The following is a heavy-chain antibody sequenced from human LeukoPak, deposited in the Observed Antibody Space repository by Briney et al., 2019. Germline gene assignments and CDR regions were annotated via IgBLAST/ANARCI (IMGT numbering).Heavy chain of an antibody. D-gene: IGHD4-17*01. CDR2: ISGSGDTT. Sequence: GGSLRLSCTASGFTFSTFAMGWVRQAPGKGLQWVSGISGSGDTTYYADSVKGRFAISRDNSKNTLYLQMNSLRAEDTAVYYCAKPDDYGDYGAPFDYWGQGTLVTVSS. CDR3: AKPDDYGDYGAPFDY. J-gene: IGHJ4*02. V-gene: IGHV3-23*01. CDR1: GFTFSTFA.